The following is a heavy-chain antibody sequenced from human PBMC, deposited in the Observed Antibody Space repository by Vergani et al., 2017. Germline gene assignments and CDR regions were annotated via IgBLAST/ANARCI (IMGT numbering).Heavy chain of an antibody. CDR3: ATRGDFWSGYVDY. Sequence: QVQLQESGPGLVKPSQTLSLTCTVSGGSISSGGYYWSWIRQHPGKGLEWIGYIYYSGSTYYNPSLKSRVTISVDTSKNQFSLKLSSVTDAETAVYYCATRGDFWSGYVDYWGQGTLVTVSS. D-gene: IGHD3-3*01. CDR1: GGSISSGGYY. CDR2: IYYSGST. V-gene: IGHV4-31*03. J-gene: IGHJ4*02.